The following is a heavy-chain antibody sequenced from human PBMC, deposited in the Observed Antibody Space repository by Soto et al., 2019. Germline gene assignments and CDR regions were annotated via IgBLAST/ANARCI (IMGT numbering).Heavy chain of an antibody. J-gene: IGHJ1*01. V-gene: IGHV4-30-4*01. CDR1: GGSISSGDYY. CDR3: ARAGIGGSGYPIQDEYFQH. CDR2: IYYSGST. Sequence: QVQLQESGPGLVKPSQTLSLACTVSGGSISSGDYYWSWIRQPPGKGLEWIGYIYYSGSTYYNPSLKSRVTISVDTSKNQFSLKLSSVTAADTAVYYCARAGIGGSGYPIQDEYFQHWGQGTLVTVSS. D-gene: IGHD3-22*01.